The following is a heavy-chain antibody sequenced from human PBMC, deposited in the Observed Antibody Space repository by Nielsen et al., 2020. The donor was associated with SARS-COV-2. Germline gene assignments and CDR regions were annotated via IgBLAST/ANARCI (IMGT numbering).Heavy chain of an antibody. CDR3: AILCDSSGRGDY. D-gene: IGHD3-22*01. J-gene: IGHJ4*02. Sequence: GGSLRLSCAASGFTFSSYAMSWVRQTPGKGLEWVSAITGRGEKTYYTDSVKGRFTISRDNSKNTLYLQMNSLRAEDTAVYYCAILCDSSGRGDYWGQGTLVTVSS. CDR1: GFTFSSYA. V-gene: IGHV3-23*01. CDR2: ITGRGEKT.